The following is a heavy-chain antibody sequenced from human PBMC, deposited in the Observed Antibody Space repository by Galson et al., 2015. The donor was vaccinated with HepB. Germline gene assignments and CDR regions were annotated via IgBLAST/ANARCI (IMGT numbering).Heavy chain of an antibody. CDR1: GFTVRSKY. CDR2: IYSDGTT. CDR3: AKDYYDFWSGSLGV. Sequence: SLRLSCAASGFTVRSKYMSRVRQAPGKGLEWLSVIYSDGTTYYADSVKGRFTVSRDNSKDTLSLQMNSLRVEDMAVYYCAKDYYDFWSGSLGVWGQGTTVTVSS. D-gene: IGHD3-3*01. J-gene: IGHJ6*02. V-gene: IGHV3-53*01.